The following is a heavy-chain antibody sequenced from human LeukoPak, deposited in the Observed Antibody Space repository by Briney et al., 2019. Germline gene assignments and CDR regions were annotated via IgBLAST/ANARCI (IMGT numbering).Heavy chain of an antibody. V-gene: IGHV1-2*02. D-gene: IGHD2-2*01. CDR1: GYTFTGYY. CDR2: INPNSGGT. J-gene: IGHJ6*02. Sequence: ASVKVSCKASGYTFTGYYMHWVRQAPGQGLEWMGWINPNSGGTNYAQKFQGRVTMTRDTSISTAYMELSRLRSDDTAVYYCARDQCSSTSCPSSYYYCYYGMDVWGQGTTVTVSS. CDR3: ARDQCSSTSCPSSYYYCYYGMDV.